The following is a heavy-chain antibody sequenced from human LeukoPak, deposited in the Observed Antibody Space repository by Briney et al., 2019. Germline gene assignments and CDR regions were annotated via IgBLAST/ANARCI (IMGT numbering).Heavy chain of an antibody. Sequence: PGGSLRLSCAASGFTFSSYAMHWVRQAPGKGLEWVAVISYDGSNKYYADSVKGRFTISRDNSKNTLYLQMNSLRAEDTAVYYCARVTFCGGDCYTFDYWGQGTLVTVSS. CDR1: GFTFSSYA. CDR3: ARVTFCGGDCYTFDY. D-gene: IGHD2-21*02. V-gene: IGHV3-30-3*01. CDR2: ISYDGSNK. J-gene: IGHJ4*02.